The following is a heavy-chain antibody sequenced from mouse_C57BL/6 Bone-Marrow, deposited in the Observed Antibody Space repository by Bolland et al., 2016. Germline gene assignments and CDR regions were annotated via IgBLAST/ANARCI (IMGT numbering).Heavy chain of an antibody. Sequence: WIGQIYPGDGDTSYNGKFKGKATLTADKSSSTAYMQLSSLTSEDSAVYFCAKLFAYWGQGTLV. V-gene: IGHV1-80*01. J-gene: IGHJ3*01. CDR3: AKLFAY. CDR2: IYPGDGDT.